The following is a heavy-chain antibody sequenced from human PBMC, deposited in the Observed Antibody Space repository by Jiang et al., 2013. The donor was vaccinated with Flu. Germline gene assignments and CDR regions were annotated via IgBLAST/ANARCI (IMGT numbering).Heavy chain of an antibody. D-gene: IGHD5-18*01. CDR3: VSLLHYYNDMDV. J-gene: IGHJ6*02. CDR2: LYYSGST. V-gene: IGHV4-39*01. CDR1: GGSISSGNYF. Sequence: PGLVKPSETLSLTCTVSGGSISSGNYFWGWIRQPPGKGLEWIGSLYYSGSTYYSPSLKSRVTISGDTSKNQFSVKLNSVTAADTGVYYCVSLLHYYNDMDVWGQGTTVIVSS.